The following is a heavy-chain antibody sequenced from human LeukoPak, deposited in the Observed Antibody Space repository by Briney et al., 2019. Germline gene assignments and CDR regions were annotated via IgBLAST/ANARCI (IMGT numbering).Heavy chain of an antibody. CDR2: INHSGST. CDR3: ARSLSGYTYLFDY. J-gene: IGHJ4*02. Sequence: PSETLSLTCAVYGGSFSGYYWSWIRQPPGKGLEWIGEINHSGSTNYNPSLKSRVTISVDTSKNQFSLKLSSVTAADTALYYCARSLSGYTYLFDYWGQGILVTVSS. V-gene: IGHV4-34*01. CDR1: GGSFSGYY. D-gene: IGHD5-18*01.